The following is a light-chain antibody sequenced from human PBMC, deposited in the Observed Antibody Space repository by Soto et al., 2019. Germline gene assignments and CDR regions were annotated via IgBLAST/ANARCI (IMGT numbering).Light chain of an antibody. CDR1: SSDVGSYNL. Sequence: QSALTQPASVSGSPGQSISISCTGTSSDVGSYNLVSWYQQYPGKAPKLMIFEVSKRPSGVSSRFSGSKSGITASLTISGLQAEDEADYFCCSYAVGSIYVFGTGTKVTVL. V-gene: IGLV2-23*02. CDR3: CSYAVGSIYV. J-gene: IGLJ1*01. CDR2: EVS.